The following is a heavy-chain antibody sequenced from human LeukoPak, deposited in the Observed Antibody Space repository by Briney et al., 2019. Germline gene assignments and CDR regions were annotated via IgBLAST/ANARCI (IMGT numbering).Heavy chain of an antibody. CDR1: GFTFTNYG. CDR3: ARDFSHTSGFKVVLDF. Sequence: GASVKVSCKASGFTFTNYGITWVRQAPGQGLELMGWISAYNGDRKYAQKVQARLTITTDASTSTAYMELSGLTSDDTAVYYCARDFSHTSGFKVVLDFWGQGTLVTVSS. CDR2: ISAYNGDR. V-gene: IGHV1-18*04. D-gene: IGHD6-6*01. J-gene: IGHJ4*02.